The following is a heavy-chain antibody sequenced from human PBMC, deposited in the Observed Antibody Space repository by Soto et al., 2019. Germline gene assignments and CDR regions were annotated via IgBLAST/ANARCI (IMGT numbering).Heavy chain of an antibody. Sequence: GGSLRLSCAASGFTFDDYTMHWVRQAPGKGLEWVSLVSWDGGSTYYADSVKGRFTISRDNNKNSLYLQMNSLRSGDTALYFCARALGDGSYFLDYWGQGTLVTVSS. J-gene: IGHJ4*02. D-gene: IGHD1-26*01. CDR3: ARALGDGSYFLDY. CDR1: GFTFDDYT. CDR2: VSWDGGST. V-gene: IGHV3-43*01.